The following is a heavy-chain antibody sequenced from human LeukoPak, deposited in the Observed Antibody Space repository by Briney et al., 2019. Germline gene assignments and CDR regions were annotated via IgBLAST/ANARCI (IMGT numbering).Heavy chain of an antibody. Sequence: GGSLRLXCADSGFTFSSYAMSWVRQAPGKALEWVSGISGSGGSAYYADSVKGRFTISRDNSKNTLYLQMNSLRAEDTAVYYCAKDGSSWYGYFQYWGQGTLVTVSS. CDR3: AKDGSSWYGYFQY. CDR2: ISGSGGSA. CDR1: GFTFSSYA. V-gene: IGHV3-23*01. D-gene: IGHD6-13*01. J-gene: IGHJ1*01.